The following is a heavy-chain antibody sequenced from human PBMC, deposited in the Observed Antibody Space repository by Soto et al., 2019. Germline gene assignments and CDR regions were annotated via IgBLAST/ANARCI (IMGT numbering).Heavy chain of an antibody. Sequence: QLQLQESGPGLVKLSETLCLTCTVSGGSVGSDSNYWGWIRQPPGKEVEWIASIFYSGATYYKPSLKSRVTVSVDTSKNQFSLKLGSVTAADTAVYYCARHKPAVTAYIGGHFDSWGQGTLVTVSS. CDR2: IFYSGAT. CDR3: ARHKPAVTAYIGGHFDS. D-gene: IGHD2-15*01. CDR1: GGSVGSDSNY. V-gene: IGHV4-39*01. J-gene: IGHJ4*02.